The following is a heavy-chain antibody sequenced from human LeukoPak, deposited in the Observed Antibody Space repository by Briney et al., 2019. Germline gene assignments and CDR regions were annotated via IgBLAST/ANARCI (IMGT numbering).Heavy chain of an antibody. Sequence: SETLSLTCTVSGGSISSNSYYWGWIRQPPGKGLEWIGSIYYSGTTYYNPSLKSRVTISVDTSKNQFSLRLTSVTAADTAVYYGARMAGGVGFYFDYWGQGTLVTVSS. CDR1: GGSISSNSYY. D-gene: IGHD2-8*02. CDR2: IYYSGTT. CDR3: ARMAGGVGFYFDY. V-gene: IGHV4-39*07. J-gene: IGHJ4*02.